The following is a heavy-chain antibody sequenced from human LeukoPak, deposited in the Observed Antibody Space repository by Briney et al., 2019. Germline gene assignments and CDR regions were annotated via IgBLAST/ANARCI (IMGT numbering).Heavy chain of an antibody. CDR2: INHSGST. V-gene: IGHV4-34*01. D-gene: IGHD5-24*01. J-gene: IGHJ6*03. CDR3: ASNTMATYPDYYYMDV. CDR1: GGSFSGYY. Sequence: SETLSLTCAVYGGSFSGYYWSWIRQPPGKGPEWIGEINHSGSTNYTPSLKSRVTISVDTSKNQSSLKLSSVTAADTAVYYCASNTMATYPDYYYMDVWGKGTTVTVSS.